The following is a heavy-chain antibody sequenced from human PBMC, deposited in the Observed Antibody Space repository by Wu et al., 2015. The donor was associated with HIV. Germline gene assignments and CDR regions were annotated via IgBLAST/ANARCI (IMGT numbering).Heavy chain of an antibody. V-gene: IGHV1-69*01. Sequence: QVQLVQSGAEVKKPGSSVKVSCKASGGTFSSYAISWVRQAPGQGLEWMGGIIPIFGTANYAQKFQGRVTITADESTSTAYMELSSLRSEDTAVYYCARAEGPRAESQVGYYYYMDVWGKGTTVTVSS. CDR2: IIPIFGTA. J-gene: IGHJ6*03. CDR1: GGTFSSYA. D-gene: IGHD3-10*01. CDR3: ARAEGPRAESQVGYYYYMDV.